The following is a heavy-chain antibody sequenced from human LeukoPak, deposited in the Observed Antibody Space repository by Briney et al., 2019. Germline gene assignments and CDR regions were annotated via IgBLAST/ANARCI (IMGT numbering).Heavy chain of an antibody. D-gene: IGHD6-6*01. J-gene: IGHJ4*02. V-gene: IGHV3-48*04. CDR3: ARDEDSSLDY. CDR2: ISSSSSTI. Sequence: GGSLXLSCAASGFTFSSYSMNWVRQAPGKGLEWASYISSSSSTIYYADSVKGRFTISRDNAKNSLYLQMNSLRAEDTAVYYCARDEDSSLDYWGQGTLVTVSS. CDR1: GFTFSSYS.